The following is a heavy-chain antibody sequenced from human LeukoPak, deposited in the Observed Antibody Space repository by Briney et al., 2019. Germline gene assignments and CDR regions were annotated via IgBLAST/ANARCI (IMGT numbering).Heavy chain of an antibody. CDR3: ARDGVRDGLYFDY. CDR1: GGSFSGYY. Sequence: SETLSLTCAVYGGSFSGYYWSWIRQPPGKGLEWIGEINHSGSTNSNPSLKSRVTVSVDTSKNLFSLKLSSVTAADTAVYYCARDGVRDGLYFDYWGQGTLVTVSA. V-gene: IGHV4-34*01. D-gene: IGHD5-24*01. J-gene: IGHJ4*02. CDR2: INHSGST.